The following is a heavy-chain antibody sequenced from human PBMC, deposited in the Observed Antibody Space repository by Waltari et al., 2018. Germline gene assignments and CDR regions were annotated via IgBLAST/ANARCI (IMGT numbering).Heavy chain of an antibody. CDR3: ARAPSYCSSTSCYLDAFDI. CDR2: IYYSGST. D-gene: IGHD2-2*01. CDR1: GGSISSSSYY. J-gene: IGHJ3*02. Sequence: QLQLQESGPGLVKPSETLSLTCTVSGGSISSSSYYWGWIRPPPGKGLAWIGSIYYSGSTYYNPSLKSRVTISVDTSKNQFSLKLSSVTAADTAVYYCARAPSYCSSTSCYLDAFDIWGQGTMVTVSS. V-gene: IGHV4-39*07.